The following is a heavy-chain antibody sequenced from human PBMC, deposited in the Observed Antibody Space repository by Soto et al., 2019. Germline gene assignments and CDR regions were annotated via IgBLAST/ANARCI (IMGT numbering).Heavy chain of an antibody. D-gene: IGHD6-13*01. CDR2: IIPILGIA. Sequence: QVQLVQSGAEVKKPGSSVKVSCKASGGTFSSYTISWVRQVPGQGLEWMGRIIPILGIANYAQKFQGRVTITADKSTSTAYMELSSLRSEDTAVYYCARDRPPKNIAAAGTPWFDPWGQGTLVTVSS. V-gene: IGHV1-69*08. CDR3: ARDRPPKNIAAAGTPWFDP. J-gene: IGHJ5*02. CDR1: GGTFSSYT.